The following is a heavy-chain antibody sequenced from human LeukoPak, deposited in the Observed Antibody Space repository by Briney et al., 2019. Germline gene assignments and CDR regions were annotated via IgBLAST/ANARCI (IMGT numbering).Heavy chain of an antibody. V-gene: IGHV3-33*01. CDR2: ICTDGSNK. D-gene: IGHD1-7*01. Sequence: PGGSLRLSCAASGFTFSSYGMHWVRQAPGKGLEWVAVICTDGSNKYYADSVKGRFTISRDNSKNTLYLQMNSLRAEDTAVYYCARDGFPLGGTTHLPGWFDPWGQGTLVTVSS. J-gene: IGHJ5*02. CDR1: GFTFSSYG. CDR3: ARDGFPLGGTTHLPGWFDP.